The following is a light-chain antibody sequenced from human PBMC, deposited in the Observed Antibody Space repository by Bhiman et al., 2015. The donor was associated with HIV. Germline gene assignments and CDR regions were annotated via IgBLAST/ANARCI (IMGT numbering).Light chain of an antibody. Sequence: QLVLTQPPSVSGAPGQRVTISCTASTSNIGAGYDVHWYQQLPGTAPKLLIYGNSNRPSGVPDRFSGSKSGTSASLAITGLQAEDEADYYCQSYDSSLSAPVVFGGGTKLTVL. CDR3: QSYDSSLSAPVV. CDR1: TSNIGAGYD. CDR2: GNS. V-gene: IGLV1-40*01. J-gene: IGLJ2*01.